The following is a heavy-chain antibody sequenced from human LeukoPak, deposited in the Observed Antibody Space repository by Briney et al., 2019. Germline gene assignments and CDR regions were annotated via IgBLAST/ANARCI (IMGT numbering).Heavy chain of an antibody. J-gene: IGHJ4*02. CDR3: ATVFDL. V-gene: IGHV3-74*01. Sequence: GGSLRLSCAASGFTVTSNWIHWVRQAPGKGLVWVSRIVDAGSGTSYADSVKGRFTISRDTAKNTVYLQRNSLRVDVTAVYYCATVFDLWGQGTLVTVSS. CDR2: IVDAGSGT. CDR1: GFTVTSNW.